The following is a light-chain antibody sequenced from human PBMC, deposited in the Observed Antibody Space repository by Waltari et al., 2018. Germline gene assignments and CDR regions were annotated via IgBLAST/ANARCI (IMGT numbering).Light chain of an antibody. CDR1: GSDVGGYDY. J-gene: IGLJ2*01. CDR3: SSYTSSGVV. CDR2: DVY. V-gene: IGLV2-14*01. Sequence: QSALTQPASVSGSPGQAIIISCTGTGSDVGGYDYVSWYQQYPGKAPRLIIYDVYNRPSGGSIRFSGSKSDNTASLPISGLQAEDESVYYCSSYTSSGVVFGGGTKLTVL.